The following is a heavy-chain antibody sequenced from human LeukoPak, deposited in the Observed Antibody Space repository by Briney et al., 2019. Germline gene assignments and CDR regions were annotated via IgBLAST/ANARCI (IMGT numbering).Heavy chain of an antibody. Sequence: GASVKVSCKASGYTFTGYYMHWVRQAPGQGLEWMGWINPNSGGTNYAQKFQGRVTMTRDTSISTAYMELSRLRSDDTAMYYCAREGCSSTSCYTPTYMDVWGKGTTVTVSS. CDR1: GYTFTGYY. V-gene: IGHV1-2*02. CDR2: INPNSGGT. CDR3: AREGCSSTSCYTPTYMDV. J-gene: IGHJ6*03. D-gene: IGHD2-2*02.